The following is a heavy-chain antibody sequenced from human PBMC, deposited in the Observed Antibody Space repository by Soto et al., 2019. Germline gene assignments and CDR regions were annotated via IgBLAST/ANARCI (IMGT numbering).Heavy chain of an antibody. CDR1: GDSISSGGYF. CDR2: IYDSGST. V-gene: IGHV4-31*03. J-gene: IGHJ4*02. Sequence: QVQLQESGPGLVKPSQTLSLTCTVSGDSISSGGYFWSWIRQHTEKGLEWIGYIYDSGSTNYNPSLKSRATISVDTPKNQFSLNLSSVTAADTAVYDCAREVDYWGQGTLLTVSS. CDR3: AREVDY.